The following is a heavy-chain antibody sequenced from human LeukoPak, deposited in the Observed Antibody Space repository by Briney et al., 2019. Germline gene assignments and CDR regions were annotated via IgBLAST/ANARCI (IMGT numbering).Heavy chain of an antibody. D-gene: IGHD1-1*01. V-gene: IGHV3-30*18. Sequence: LSLTCAVYGGSFSGYYWSWIRQPPGKGLEWVAVISYDGSNKYYADSVKGRFTISRDNSKNTLYLQMNSLRAEDTAVYYCAKDQLRYNWNDGLIDYWGQGTLVTVSS. CDR1: GGSFSGYY. J-gene: IGHJ4*02. CDR3: AKDQLRYNWNDGLIDY. CDR2: ISYDGSNK.